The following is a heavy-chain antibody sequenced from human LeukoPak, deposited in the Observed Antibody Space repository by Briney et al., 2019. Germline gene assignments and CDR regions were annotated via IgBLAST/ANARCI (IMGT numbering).Heavy chain of an antibody. CDR2: ISGDGGST. CDR1: GFTFDDYA. CDR3: TKDPYYYDSSGYYYPDY. J-gene: IGHJ4*02. Sequence: GGSLRLSCAASGFTFDDYAMHWVRQAPGKGLEWVSLISGDGGSTYYTDSVKGRFTISRDNSKNSLYLQMNSLRTEDTALYYCTKDPYYYDSSGYYYPDYWGQGTLVTVSS. D-gene: IGHD3-22*01. V-gene: IGHV3-43*02.